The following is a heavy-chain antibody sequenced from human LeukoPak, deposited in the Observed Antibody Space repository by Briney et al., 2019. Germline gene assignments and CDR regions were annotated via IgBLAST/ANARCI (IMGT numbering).Heavy chain of an antibody. CDR3: AKDGGYRLRSYYYYYYMDV. CDR1: GFTFSSYG. J-gene: IGHJ6*03. D-gene: IGHD4-17*01. V-gene: IGHV3-30*02. CDR2: IRYDGSNK. Sequence: PGGSLRLSCAASGFTFSSYGMHWVRQAPGKGLEWVAFIRYDGSNKYYADSVKGRFTISRDNSKNTLYLQMNSLRAEDTAVYYCAKDGGYRLRSYYYYYYMDVWGKGTTVTISS.